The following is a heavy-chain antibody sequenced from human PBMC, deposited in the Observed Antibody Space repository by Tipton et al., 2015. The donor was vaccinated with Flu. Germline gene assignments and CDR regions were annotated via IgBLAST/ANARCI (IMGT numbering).Heavy chain of an antibody. CDR2: AYLTGST. CDR3: ARTRIVPWGNEDITCYFDY. D-gene: IGHD2-15*01. CDR1: GDSIRSGRHY. Sequence: TLSLTCTVSGDSIRSGRHYWSWIRQPAGKGLEWIGRAYLTGSTNYSPSLKGRGTISVDTSKNQFSLRLPSVTAADTAVYYCARTRIVPWGNEDITCYFDYWSQGTLVTVSS. V-gene: IGHV4-61*02. J-gene: IGHJ4*02.